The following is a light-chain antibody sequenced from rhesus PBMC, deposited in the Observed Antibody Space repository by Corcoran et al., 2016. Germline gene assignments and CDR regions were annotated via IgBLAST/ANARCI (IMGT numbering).Light chain of an antibody. J-gene: IGKJ1*01. CDR2: AAS. CDR1: QGITND. CDR3: QHYYSTPWT. V-gene: IGKV1-33*02. Sequence: DIQMTQSPSSLSASVGDRVTITCRASQGITNDLAWYQQKPGGTPKLLIYAASSLQSGVPSRFSGSGSVTDFTLTISSLQSEDFATYYCQHYYSTPWTFGQGTKVEIK.